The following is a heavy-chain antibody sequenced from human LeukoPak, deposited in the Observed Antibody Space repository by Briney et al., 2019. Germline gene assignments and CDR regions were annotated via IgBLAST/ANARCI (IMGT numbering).Heavy chain of an antibody. CDR3: AKDLRGSNWYPFDY. J-gene: IGHJ4*02. D-gene: IGHD6-13*01. Sequence: GGSLRLSCAASGFDFSKYTMSWVRRAPGKGLEWVSSISSSGGSAYYADSVKGRFTISRDNSKNTLYLQMNSLRAEDTAVYYCAKDLRGSNWYPFDYWGQGTLVTVSS. CDR1: GFDFSKYT. V-gene: IGHV3-23*01. CDR2: ISSSGGSA.